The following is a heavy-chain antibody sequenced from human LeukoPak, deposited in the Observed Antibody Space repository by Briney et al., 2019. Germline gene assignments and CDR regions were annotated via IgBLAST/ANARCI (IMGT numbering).Heavy chain of an antibody. CDR3: ARTPGDSSGYYYYYYYGMDV. D-gene: IGHD3-22*01. CDR1: GGSISSSSYY. J-gene: IGHJ6*02. CDR2: IYYSGST. V-gene: IGHV4-39*07. Sequence: PSETLSLTCTVSGGSISSSSYYWGWIRQPPGKGLEWIGSIYYSGSTYYNPSLKSRVTISVDTSKNQFSLKLSSVTAADTAVYYCARTPGDSSGYYYYYYYGMDVWGQGTTVTVSS.